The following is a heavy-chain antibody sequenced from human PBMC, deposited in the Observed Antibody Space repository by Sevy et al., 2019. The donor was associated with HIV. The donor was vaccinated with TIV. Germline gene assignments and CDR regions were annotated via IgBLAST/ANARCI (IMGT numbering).Heavy chain of an antibody. Sequence: ASVKVSCKASGYTFSDYYIHWVRQAPGQGLEWMAWINPNDGVTHYAQRFQGGVTLTRDTSVSTVYMELRGLRFDDTAIYYCARLTTRPTSDLYGMDVWGHGTPVTVSS. CDR3: ARLTTRPTSDLYGMDV. CDR1: GYTFSDYY. J-gene: IGHJ6*02. D-gene: IGHD4-17*01. V-gene: IGHV1-2*02. CDR2: INPNDGVT.